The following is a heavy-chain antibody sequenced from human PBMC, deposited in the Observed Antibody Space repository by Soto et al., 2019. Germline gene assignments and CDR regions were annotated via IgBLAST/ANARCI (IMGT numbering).Heavy chain of an antibody. V-gene: IGHV1-18*01. D-gene: IGHD3-22*01. CDR1: GYTFSTSG. CDR2: ISGYNGNT. Sequence: QVQLVQSGAEVKKPGASVKVSCKASGYTFSTSGITWVRQAPGQGLEWMGWISGYNGNTIYAQKLQGRVTMTTETFTTTAYMELRSLRSDDTAVYYWAKTPHYDSSGYYSWSDLWGQGTLVTVSS. J-gene: IGHJ5*02. CDR3: AKTPHYDSSGYYSWSDL.